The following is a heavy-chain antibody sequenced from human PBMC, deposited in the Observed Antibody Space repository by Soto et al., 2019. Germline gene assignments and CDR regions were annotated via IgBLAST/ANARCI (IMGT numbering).Heavy chain of an antibody. Sequence: QVQLVQSGAEVKEPGASVKVSCKASGYTFTSYGFTWLRQAPGQGLEWMGWISVYNGNTNYAQNVQGRVTMTTDTSTTTGYMELRRLRTDGTAVYYCARGGYCGSTSFYTTFEYWGQGTLVNVSS. V-gene: IGHV1-18*04. CDR3: ARGGYCGSTSFYTTFEY. CDR2: ISVYNGNT. CDR1: GYTFTSYG. D-gene: IGHD2-2*02. J-gene: IGHJ4*02.